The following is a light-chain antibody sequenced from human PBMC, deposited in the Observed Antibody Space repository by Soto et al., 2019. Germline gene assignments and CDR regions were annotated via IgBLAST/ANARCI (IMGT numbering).Light chain of an antibody. CDR1: QSVGNY. V-gene: IGKV3-11*01. CDR3: QQRLNWPPLT. CDR2: DAS. Sequence: ETVLTQSPATLSLSPGERATLSCRVSQSVGNYLAWYQQKPGQAPRLLIYDASNRAAGIPARFSGSGSVTDFTLTISSLEPEDFAVYYCQQRLNWPPLTFGGGTKVEIK. J-gene: IGKJ4*01.